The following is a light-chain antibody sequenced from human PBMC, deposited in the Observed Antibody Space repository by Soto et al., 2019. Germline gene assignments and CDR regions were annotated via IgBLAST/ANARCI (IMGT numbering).Light chain of an antibody. Sequence: QSVVTQSPSVSAAPGQQVTISCSGSSSNIGNNYVSWYQQLPGTAPKLLIYDNNKRPSGIPDRFSGSKSGTSGTLDITGLHTGDEADYYCATWDGSLPGEVFGGGTKLTVL. CDR3: ATWDGSLPGEV. V-gene: IGLV1-51*01. J-gene: IGLJ2*01. CDR2: DNN. CDR1: SSNIGNNY.